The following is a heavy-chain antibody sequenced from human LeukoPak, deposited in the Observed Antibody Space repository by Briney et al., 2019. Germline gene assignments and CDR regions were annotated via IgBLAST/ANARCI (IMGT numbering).Heavy chain of an antibody. CDR2: ISYDGSNK. CDR1: GFTFSSYG. CDR3: ARHLEMTGDW. Sequence: GGSLRLSCAASGFTFSSYGMHWVRQAPGKGLEWEAVISYDGSNKYYADSVKGRFTISRDNAKNSLYLQMNSLRAEDTAVYYCARHLEMTGDWWGQGTLVTVSS. V-gene: IGHV3-30*03. D-gene: IGHD5-24*01. J-gene: IGHJ4*02.